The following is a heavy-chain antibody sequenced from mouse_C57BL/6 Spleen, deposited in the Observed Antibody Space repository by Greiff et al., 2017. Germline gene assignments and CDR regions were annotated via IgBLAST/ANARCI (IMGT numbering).Heavy chain of an antibody. D-gene: IGHD3-3*01. Sequence: VKLQQPGAELVMPGASVKLSCKASGYTFTSYWMHWVKQRPGQGLEWIGEIDPSDSYTNYNQKFKGKSTLTVDKSASTAYMQLSSLTSEDSAVYYCARRLGAMDYWGQGTSVTVSS. CDR3: ARRLGAMDY. CDR1: GYTFTSYW. CDR2: IDPSDSYT. V-gene: IGHV1-69*01. J-gene: IGHJ4*01.